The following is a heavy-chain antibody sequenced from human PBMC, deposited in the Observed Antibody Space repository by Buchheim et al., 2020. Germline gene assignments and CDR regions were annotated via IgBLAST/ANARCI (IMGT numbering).Heavy chain of an antibody. V-gene: IGHV1-46*01. CDR3: ARDLHYDILTGYSYYYGMDV. Sequence: QVQLVQSGAEVKKPGASVKVSCKASGYTFTSYYMHWVRQAPGQGLEWMGIINPSGGSTSYAQKCQGRVTMTRDTSTSTVYMELSSLRSEDTAVYYCARDLHYDILTGYSYYYGMDVWGQGTT. J-gene: IGHJ6*02. CDR1: GYTFTSYY. CDR2: INPSGGST. D-gene: IGHD3-9*01.